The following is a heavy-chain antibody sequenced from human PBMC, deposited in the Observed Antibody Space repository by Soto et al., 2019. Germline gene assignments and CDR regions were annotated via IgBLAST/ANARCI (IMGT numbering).Heavy chain of an antibody. V-gene: IGHV1-3*01. J-gene: IGHJ4*02. CDR2: INAGNGNT. CDR1: GYTFTSYA. D-gene: IGHD5-12*01. Sequence: GASVKVSCKASGYTFTSYAMHWVRQAPGQRLEWMGWINAGNGNTKYSQKFQGRVTITRDTSASTAYMELSSLRSEDTAVYYCARSATFNACFDYWGQGTLVTVSS. CDR3: ARSATFNACFDY.